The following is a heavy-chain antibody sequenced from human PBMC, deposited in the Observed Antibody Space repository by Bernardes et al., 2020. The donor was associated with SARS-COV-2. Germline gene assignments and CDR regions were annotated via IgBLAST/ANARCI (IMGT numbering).Heavy chain of an antibody. CDR3: VRDEYIVVGPAAGVFAS. D-gene: IGHD2-2*01. CDR2: IGQDGSDT. Sequence: VGSLRLSCAASGFSFGGPWMTWVRQLPGQGLEWVANIGQDGSDTRYLKSVEGRFTISRDNSKKTLYLQMDGLRAEDTALYFCVRDEYIVVGPAAGVFASWGRGTLVTVSS. CDR1: GFSFGGPW. J-gene: IGHJ4*02. V-gene: IGHV3-7*03.